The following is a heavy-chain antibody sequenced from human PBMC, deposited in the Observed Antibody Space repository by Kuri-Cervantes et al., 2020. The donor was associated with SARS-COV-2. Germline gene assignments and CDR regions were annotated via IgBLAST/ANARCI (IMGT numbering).Heavy chain of an antibody. J-gene: IGHJ4*02. D-gene: IGHD7-27*01. V-gene: IGHV3-11*04. CDR1: GFIFSDYY. CDR3: ARDLRLGKSLDY. Sequence: GGSLRLSCTASGFIFSDYYMTWIRQAPGKWLEWVSNIGPSGTTKYYADSVKGRFTIYRDNAKNSLYLQMSSLRAEDTAVYYCARDLRLGKSLDYWGQGTLVTVSS. CDR2: IGPSGTTK.